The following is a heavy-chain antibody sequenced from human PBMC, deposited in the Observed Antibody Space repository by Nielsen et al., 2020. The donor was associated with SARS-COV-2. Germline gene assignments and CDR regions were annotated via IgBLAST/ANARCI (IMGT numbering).Heavy chain of an antibody. CDR3: AKDRERYSSSWSHAFDI. CDR2: ISGSGGST. V-gene: IGHV3-23*01. Sequence: GGSLRLSCAASGFTFGSYAMSWVRQAPGKGLEWVSAISGSGGSTYYADSVKGRFTISRDNSKNTLYLQMNSLRAEDTAVYYCAKDRERYSSSWSHAFDIWGQGTMVTVSS. D-gene: IGHD6-13*01. CDR1: GFTFGSYA. J-gene: IGHJ3*02.